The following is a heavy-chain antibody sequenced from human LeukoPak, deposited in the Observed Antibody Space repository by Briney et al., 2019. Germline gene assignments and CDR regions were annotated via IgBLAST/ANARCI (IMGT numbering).Heavy chain of an antibody. V-gene: IGHV3-7*01. Sequence: GGSLRLSCTASGFIFSTSWMTWVRQAPGKGLEWVANINLDGSEKYYVDSVEGRFTISRDNAKNSLYLQMNSLRAEDTAVYYCARGITSGPRRYDVRNFDYWGQGTPVTVSS. CDR3: ARGITSGPRRYDVRNFDY. CDR2: INLDGSEK. D-gene: IGHD3-3*01. CDR1: GFIFSTSW. J-gene: IGHJ4*02.